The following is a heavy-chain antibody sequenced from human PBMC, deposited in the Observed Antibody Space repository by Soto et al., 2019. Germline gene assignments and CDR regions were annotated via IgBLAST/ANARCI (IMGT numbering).Heavy chain of an antibody. CDR3: ARVMAVAAFDI. CDR1: GYTFTSYS. Sequence: ASVKVSCKASGYTFTSYSMHWVRQAPGQRLEWMGWINAGNGNTKYSQKFQGRVTITRDTSASTAYMELSSLRSEDTAVYYCARVMAVAAFDIWGQGTMVTVSS. D-gene: IGHD6-19*01. CDR2: INAGNGNT. V-gene: IGHV1-3*01. J-gene: IGHJ3*02.